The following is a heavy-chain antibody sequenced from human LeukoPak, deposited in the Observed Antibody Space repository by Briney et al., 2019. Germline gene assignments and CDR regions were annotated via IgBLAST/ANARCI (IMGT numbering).Heavy chain of an antibody. Sequence: GSLRLSCAASGFTFSSYNMNWVRQAPGKGLEWVSYISSSSSTIYYADSVKGRFTISRDNSKNMLYLQMNSLRPEDTAVYYCANDYRGSSSHNSWGQGTLVTVSS. CDR2: ISSSSSTI. CDR3: ANDYRGSSSHNS. V-gene: IGHV3-48*01. CDR1: GFTFSSYN. D-gene: IGHD6-13*01. J-gene: IGHJ4*02.